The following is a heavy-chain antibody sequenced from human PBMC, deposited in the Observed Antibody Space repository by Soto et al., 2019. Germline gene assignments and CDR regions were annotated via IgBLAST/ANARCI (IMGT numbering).Heavy chain of an antibody. Sequence: QVQLQESGPGLVKPSQTLSLTCTVSGGSISSGGYYWSWIRQHPGKGLEWIGYIYYSGSTYYNPSLKSRVTRSVDTSKNQFSLQLSSVTAAATAVYYCARGVTIFGVVIPIYYWGQGTLVTVSS. D-gene: IGHD3-3*01. V-gene: IGHV4-31*03. J-gene: IGHJ4*02. CDR3: ARGVTIFGVVIPIYY. CDR2: IYYSGST. CDR1: GGSISSGGYY.